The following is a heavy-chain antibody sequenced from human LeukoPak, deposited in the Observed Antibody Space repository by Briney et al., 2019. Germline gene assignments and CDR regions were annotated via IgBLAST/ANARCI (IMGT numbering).Heavy chain of an antibody. D-gene: IGHD5-18*01. J-gene: IGHJ4*02. CDR2: ISWNSGSI. V-gene: IGHV3-9*01. CDR3: AKEGRGYSD. Sequence: GRSLRLSCAASGFTFDDYAMHWVRQAPGKGLEWVSGISWNSGSIGYADSVKGRFTISRDNAKNSLYPQMNSLRAEDTALYYCAKEGRGYSDWGQGTLVTVSS. CDR1: GFTFDDYA.